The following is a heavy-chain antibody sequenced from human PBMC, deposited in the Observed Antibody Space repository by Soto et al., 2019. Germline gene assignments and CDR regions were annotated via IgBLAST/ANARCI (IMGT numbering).Heavy chain of an antibody. CDR1: GGSFSGYY. CDR3: AGQPTAGSYYDLGSYYYYYAMDV. CDR2: INHSGST. D-gene: IGHD3-10*01. Sequence: PSETLSLTCAVYGGSFSGYYWSWIRQPPGKGLEWIGEINHSGSTNYNPSLKSRVTILVDTSKNQFSLKLSSVTAADTAVYYCAGQPTAGSYYDLGSYYYYYAMDVWAQRTTVTVSS. J-gene: IGHJ6*02. V-gene: IGHV4-34*01.